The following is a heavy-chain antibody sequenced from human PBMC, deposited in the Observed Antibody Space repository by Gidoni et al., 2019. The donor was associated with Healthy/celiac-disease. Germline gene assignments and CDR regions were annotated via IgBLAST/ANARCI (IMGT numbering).Heavy chain of an antibody. CDR2: IWYDGSNK. D-gene: IGHD3-16*01. CDR1: GFTFSSYG. Sequence: QVQLVASGGGVVQPGRSLRLSCAASGFTFSSYGMHWVRQAPGKGLEWVAVIWYDGSNKYYADSVKGRFTISRDNSKNTLYLQMNSLRAEDTAVYYCAGSPPPYDSYGPWGQGTLVTVSS. J-gene: IGHJ5*02. CDR3: AGSPPPYDSYGP. V-gene: IGHV3-33*01.